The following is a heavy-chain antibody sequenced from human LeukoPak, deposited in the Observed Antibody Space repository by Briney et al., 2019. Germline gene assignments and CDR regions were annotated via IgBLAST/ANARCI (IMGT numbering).Heavy chain of an antibody. J-gene: IGHJ4*02. V-gene: IGHV3-30-3*01. CDR1: GLTFSSYA. CDR3: ARRYGDYVGYFDY. CDR2: ISYDGSNK. Sequence: GGSLRLSCAASGLTFSSYAMHWVRQAPGKGLEWVAVISYDGSNKYYADSVKGRFTISRDNSKNTLYLQMNSLRAEDTAVYYCARRYGDYVGYFDYWGQGTLVTVSS. D-gene: IGHD4-17*01.